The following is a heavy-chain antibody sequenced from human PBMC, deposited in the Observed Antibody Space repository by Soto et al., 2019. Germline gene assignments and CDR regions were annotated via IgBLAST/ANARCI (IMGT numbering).Heavy chain of an antibody. CDR3: ARRWG. J-gene: IGHJ1*01. D-gene: IGHD1-26*01. Sequence: PGGSLRLSCAASGFIVSSNYMSWVRQAPGKGPEWVALIYSGGTTHYAESVKGRFTISRDKSKNTLYLQMNSLRAEDTAVYYCARRWGWAHGTMVTVSS. CDR1: GFIVSSNY. V-gene: IGHV3-66*01. CDR2: IYSGGTT.